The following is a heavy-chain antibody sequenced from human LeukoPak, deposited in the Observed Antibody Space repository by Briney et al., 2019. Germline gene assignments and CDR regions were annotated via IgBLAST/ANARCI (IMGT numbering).Heavy chain of an antibody. Sequence: GGSLRLSCAASGFTFSSYAMSWVRQAPGKGLEWVSAISGSGGSTYHADSVKGRFTISRDNSKDTLYLQMNSLRAEDTAVYYCAKDEYYYDSSGYPRAFDIWGQGTMVTVSS. V-gene: IGHV3-23*01. J-gene: IGHJ3*02. D-gene: IGHD3-22*01. CDR2: ISGSGGST. CDR3: AKDEYYYDSSGYPRAFDI. CDR1: GFTFSSYA.